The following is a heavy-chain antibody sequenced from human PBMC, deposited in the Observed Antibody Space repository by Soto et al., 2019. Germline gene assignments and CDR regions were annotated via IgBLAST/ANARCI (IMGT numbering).Heavy chain of an antibody. J-gene: IGHJ5*02. V-gene: IGHV3-74*01. CDR1: GFTFSSYW. Sequence: EVQLVESGGGLVQPGGSLRLSCAASGFTFSSYWMHWVRQAPGKGLVWVSRINSDGSSTSYADSVKGRFTISRDNAKNXXYLQMNSLRAEDTAVYYCARDVGSGSSSNLNWFDPWGQGTLVTVSS. D-gene: IGHD1-26*01. CDR2: INSDGSST. CDR3: ARDVGSGSSSNLNWFDP.